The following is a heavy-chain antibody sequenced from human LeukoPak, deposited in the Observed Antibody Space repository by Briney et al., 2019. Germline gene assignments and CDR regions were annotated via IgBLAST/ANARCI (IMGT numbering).Heavy chain of an antibody. CDR3: ARDGAALDP. CDR2: INRGGTNT. Sequence: PGGSLRLSCAASGFIFSDYYMSWIRQAPGKGLGWISYINRGGTNTHYADSVRGRFSISRDNAKNSLFLQMNSLSAEDTAIYYCARDGAALDPWGQGVLVTVSS. J-gene: IGHJ5*02. CDR1: GFIFSDYY. V-gene: IGHV3-11*01.